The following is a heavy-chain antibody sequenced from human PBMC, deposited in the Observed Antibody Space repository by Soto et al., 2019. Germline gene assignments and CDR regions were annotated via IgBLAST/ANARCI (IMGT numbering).Heavy chain of an antibody. CDR1: GGSFSGHS. CDR3: STRAYDTNGYYRFDP. V-gene: IGHV4-34*01. J-gene: IGHJ5*01. CDR2: INHSGRV. Sequence: TLSLTCAVYGGSFSGHSWTWIRQSPGKGLEWIGDINHSGRVNYSPSLKSRVTISLDTSKNQFSLTLSAVTAADTAMYYCSTRAYDTNGYYRFDPWGQGTLVTVS. D-gene: IGHD3-22*01.